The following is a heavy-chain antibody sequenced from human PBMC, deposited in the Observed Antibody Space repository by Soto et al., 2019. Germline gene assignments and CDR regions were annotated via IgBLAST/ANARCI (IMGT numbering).Heavy chain of an antibody. J-gene: IGHJ6*02. V-gene: IGHV5-10-1*01. CDR1: GYSFTSYW. Sequence: EVQLVQSGAEVKKPGESLRISCKGSGYSFTSYWITWVRQMPGKGLEWMGRIDPADSYDIYSPSFQGHVTISADKSTAYLQWSSLKASDTAIYYCARHYRWNDRGGMDVWGQGTTVTVAS. CDR3: ARHYRWNDRGGMDV. CDR2: IDPADSYD. D-gene: IGHD1-1*01.